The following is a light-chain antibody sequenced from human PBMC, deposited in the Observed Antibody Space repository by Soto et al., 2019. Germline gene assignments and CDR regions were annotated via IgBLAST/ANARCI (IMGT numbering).Light chain of an antibody. Sequence: QSALTQPASVSGSPGQSITISCTGTTSDIGGYNYVSWYQHYPGKAPKLIIYEVRNRPSGVSNRFSASKSGNTASLTISGLQAEDEAVYYCYSYTGSATVIFGGGTKLTVL. J-gene: IGLJ2*01. CDR3: YSYTGSATVI. CDR1: TSDIGGYNY. V-gene: IGLV2-14*01. CDR2: EVR.